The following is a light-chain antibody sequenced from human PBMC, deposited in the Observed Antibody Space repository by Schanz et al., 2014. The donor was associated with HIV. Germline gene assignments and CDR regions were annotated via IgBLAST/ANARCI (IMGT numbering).Light chain of an antibody. CDR3: QQYDNP. CDR2: DAS. J-gene: IGKJ2*01. Sequence: DIQMTQSPSSLSASVGDRVTITCQASQDISNYLNWYQQKPGKAPKLLIYDASNLETGVPSRFSGSGSGTDFTFTISSLQPEDIVTYYCQQYDNPLGQGTKLEIK. CDR1: QDISNY. V-gene: IGKV1-33*01.